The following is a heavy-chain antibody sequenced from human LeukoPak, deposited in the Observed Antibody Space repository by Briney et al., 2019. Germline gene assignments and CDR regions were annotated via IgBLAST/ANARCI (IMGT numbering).Heavy chain of an antibody. CDR3: AKGVKVPLLRYFSYYMDV. Sequence: PGGSLRLSCAASGFTFSSYGMHWVRQAPGKGLEWVAFMRYDGSNRNYADSVKGRVTISRDNSKNTLYLQMNSLRAEDTAVYYCAKGVKVPLLRYFSYYMDVWGKGTTVTISS. V-gene: IGHV3-30*02. CDR1: GFTFSSYG. J-gene: IGHJ6*03. D-gene: IGHD3-9*01. CDR2: MRYDGSNR.